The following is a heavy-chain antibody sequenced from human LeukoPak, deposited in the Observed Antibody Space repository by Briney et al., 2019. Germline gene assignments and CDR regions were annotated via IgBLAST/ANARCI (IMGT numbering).Heavy chain of an antibody. V-gene: IGHV4-39*07. D-gene: IGHD3-16*02. CDR3: ARDLGQYDYVWGSYRPNWFDP. Sequence: SETLSLTCTVSGGSISSSSYYWGWIRQPPGKGLEWIGSIYYSGSIYYNPSLKSRVTISVDTSKNQFSLKLSSVTAADTAVYYCARDLGQYDYVWGSYRPNWFDPWGQGTLVTVSS. CDR1: GGSISSSSYY. CDR2: IYYSGSI. J-gene: IGHJ5*02.